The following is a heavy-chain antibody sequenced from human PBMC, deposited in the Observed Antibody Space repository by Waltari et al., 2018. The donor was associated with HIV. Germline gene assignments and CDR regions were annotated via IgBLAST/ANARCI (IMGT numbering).Heavy chain of an antibody. V-gene: IGHV3-21*02. Sequence: DVQLVASGGALVKPGGSLRLSCAASGFNSSDYGMTWVRQAPGKGLEWLSSFSLTTGYIYYTASLKGRFAVSRDNANTAVYFCARGTTTYIARGYDRSAYGHAEGIFDLWGRGTLVTVSS. CDR3: SAYGHAEGIFDL. J-gene: IGHJ4*02. D-gene: IGHD3-22*01. CDR1: GFNSSDYG. CDR2: FSLTTGYI.